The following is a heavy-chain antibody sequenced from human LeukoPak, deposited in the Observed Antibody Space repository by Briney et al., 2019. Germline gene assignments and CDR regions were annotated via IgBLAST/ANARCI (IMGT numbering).Heavy chain of an antibody. D-gene: IGHD3-3*01. Sequence: GGSLRLSCAASGFAFTNYVMNWVRQAPGKGLEWVSGISGSGGSTYYAAALRGRFTISRDRSKNTVFLQMSSLRPEDTAAYYCAKGPNSDFWSGYSHYMDVWGKGTTAIVSS. V-gene: IGHV3-23*01. CDR1: GFAFTNYV. CDR3: AKGPNSDFWSGYSHYMDV. J-gene: IGHJ6*03. CDR2: ISGSGGST.